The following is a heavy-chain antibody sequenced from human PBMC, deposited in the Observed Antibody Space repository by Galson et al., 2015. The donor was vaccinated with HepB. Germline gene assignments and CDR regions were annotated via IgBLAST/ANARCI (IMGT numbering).Heavy chain of an antibody. V-gene: IGHV1-2*02. D-gene: IGHD4-17*01. Sequence: SVKVSCKASGSTFTGYYMHWVRQAPGQGLEWMGWINPNSGGTNYAQKFQGRVTMTRDTSISTAYMELSRLKSDDTAVYYCARTTPYGDYGDYYYGMDVWGQGTTVTVSS. CDR2: INPNSGGT. J-gene: IGHJ6*02. CDR1: GSTFTGYY. CDR3: ARTTPYGDYGDYYYGMDV.